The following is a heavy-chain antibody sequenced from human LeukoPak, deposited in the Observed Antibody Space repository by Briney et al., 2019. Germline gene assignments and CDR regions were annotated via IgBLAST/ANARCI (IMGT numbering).Heavy chain of an antibody. Sequence: GGSLRLSCAASGLIVSSNYMTWVRQAPGKGLEWVSIIHTNGNTYYADSVKGRFTISRDNSKNTLYLQMNSLRAEDTTVYYCAKVLHYYYGMDVWGQGTTVTVSS. CDR1: GLIVSSNY. J-gene: IGHJ6*02. CDR2: IHTNGNT. D-gene: IGHD1-26*01. V-gene: IGHV3-53*01. CDR3: AKVLHYYYGMDV.